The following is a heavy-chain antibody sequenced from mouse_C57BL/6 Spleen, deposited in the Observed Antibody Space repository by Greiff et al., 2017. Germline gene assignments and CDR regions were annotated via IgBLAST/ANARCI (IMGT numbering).Heavy chain of an antibody. CDR3: ARDDYSNYEGFAY. J-gene: IGHJ3*01. Sequence: QVQLQQPGAELVKPGASVKLSCKASGYTFTSYWMHWVKQRPGRGLEWIGRIDPKSGGTKYNEKFKGKATLTVAKPSSTAYMQLSSLTSEDAAVSYCARDDYSNYEGFAYWGQGTLVTVSA. D-gene: IGHD2-5*01. V-gene: IGHV1-72*01. CDR2: IDPKSGGT. CDR1: GYTFTSYW.